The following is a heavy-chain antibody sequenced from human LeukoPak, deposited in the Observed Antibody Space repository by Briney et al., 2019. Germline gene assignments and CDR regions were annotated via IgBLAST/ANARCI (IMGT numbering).Heavy chain of an antibody. V-gene: IGHV3-30*02. CDR2: IWYDGSNK. CDR3: AQNYCSSTSCYFYYMDV. J-gene: IGHJ6*03. CDR1: GFTFSSYG. Sequence: PGGSLRLSCAASGFTFSSYGMHWVRQAPGKGLEWVAVIWYDGSNKYYADSVKGRFTISRDNSKNTLYLQMNSLRAEDTAVYYCAQNYCSSTSCYFYYMDVWGKGTTVTVSS. D-gene: IGHD2-2*01.